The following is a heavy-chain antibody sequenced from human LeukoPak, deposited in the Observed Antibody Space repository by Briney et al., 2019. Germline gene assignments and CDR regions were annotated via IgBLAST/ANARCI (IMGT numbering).Heavy chain of an antibody. Sequence: GGSLRLSCAASGFTFSSYAMSWVRQAPGKGLEWVSAISGSGGSTYYADSVKGPFTISRDNSKNTLYLQMNSLRAEDTAVYYCAKLDYGDYSHFDYWGQGTLVTVSS. CDR3: AKLDYGDYSHFDY. D-gene: IGHD4-17*01. J-gene: IGHJ4*02. CDR2: ISGSGGST. CDR1: GFTFSSYA. V-gene: IGHV3-23*01.